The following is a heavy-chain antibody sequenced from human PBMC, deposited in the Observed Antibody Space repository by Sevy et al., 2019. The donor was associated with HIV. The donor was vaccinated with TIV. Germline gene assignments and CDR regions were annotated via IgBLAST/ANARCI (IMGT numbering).Heavy chain of an antibody. V-gene: IGHV3-33*01. Sequence: GGSLILSCAASGFTFSSYGMHWVRQAPGKGLEWVAVIWYDGSNKYYADSVKGRFTISRDNSKNTLYLQMNSLRAEDTAVYYCARESGLLWFGELHGMDVWGQGTTVTVSS. CDR1: GFTFSSYG. D-gene: IGHD3-10*01. J-gene: IGHJ6*02. CDR2: IWYDGSNK. CDR3: ARESGLLWFGELHGMDV.